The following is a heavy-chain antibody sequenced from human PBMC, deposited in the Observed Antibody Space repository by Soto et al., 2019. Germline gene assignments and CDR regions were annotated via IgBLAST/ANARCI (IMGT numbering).Heavy chain of an antibody. CDR3: ARVLASYGWELIDY. J-gene: IGHJ4*02. V-gene: IGHV4-30-4*01. D-gene: IGHD1-26*01. Sequence: QVQLQESGPGLVKPSQTLALTCTVSGGSISSGDYYWRWIRQPPGKRLEWIGYIYYSGSTYYNQPLKSRVTISVDTSKIQLPLKLSSVTAAATAVYYCARVLASYGWELIDYWGKGTLVTVSS. CDR2: IYYSGST. CDR1: GGSISSGDYY.